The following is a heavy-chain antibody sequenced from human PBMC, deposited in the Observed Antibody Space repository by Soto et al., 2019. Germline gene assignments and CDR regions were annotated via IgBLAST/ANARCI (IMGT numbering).Heavy chain of an antibody. D-gene: IGHD3-22*01. CDR3: ARGRVITSSSDAFDI. V-gene: IGHV4-59*01. Sequence: SETLSLTCTVSGGSISSYYWSWIRQPPGKGLEWIGYIYYSGSTNYNPSLKSRVTKSVDTSKNLFSLKLSSVTAADTDGYKCARGRVITSSSDAFDIWGQGTMVTV. CDR2: IYYSGST. CDR1: GGSISSYY. J-gene: IGHJ3*02.